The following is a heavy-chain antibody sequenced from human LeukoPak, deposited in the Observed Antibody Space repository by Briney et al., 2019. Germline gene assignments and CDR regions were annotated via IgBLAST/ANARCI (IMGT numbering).Heavy chain of an antibody. J-gene: IGHJ4*02. V-gene: IGHV3-53*01. CDR1: GFTVSSNY. D-gene: IGHD4-17*01. Sequence: GGSLRLSCAASGFTVSSNYMSWVRQAPGKGLEWVSVIYSGGSTYYADSVKGRFTISRDNSKNTLYLQMNSLRAEDTAVYYCARDGHGYGDYPWDYWGQGTLVTVSS. CDR2: IYSGGST. CDR3: ARDGHGYGDYPWDY.